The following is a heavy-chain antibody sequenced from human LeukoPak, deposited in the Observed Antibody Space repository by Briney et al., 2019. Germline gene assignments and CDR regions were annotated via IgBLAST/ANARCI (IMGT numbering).Heavy chain of an antibody. CDR2: IYHSGST. D-gene: IGHD3-22*01. Sequence: SETLSLTCTVSGGSISSYYWSWIRRPPGKGLEWIGYIYHSGSTNYNPSLKSRVTMSVDTSKNQFSLKLSSVTAADTAVYYCARLTSRGSSGYYFRPGYWGQGTLVTVSS. J-gene: IGHJ4*02. V-gene: IGHV4-59*12. CDR3: ARLTSRGSSGYYFRPGY. CDR1: GGSISSYY.